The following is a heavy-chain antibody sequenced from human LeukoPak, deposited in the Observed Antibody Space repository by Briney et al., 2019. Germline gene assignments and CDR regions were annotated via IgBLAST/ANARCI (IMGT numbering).Heavy chain of an antibody. CDR2: ISSSSSYI. J-gene: IGHJ3*02. V-gene: IGHV3-21*01. CDR1: GFTFSSYE. Sequence: PGGSLRLSCAASGFTFSSYEMNWVRQAPGKGLEWVSSISSSSSYIYYADSVKGRFTISRDNAKNSLYLQMNSLRAEDTAVYYCARSIAAADSDAFDIWGQGTMVTVSS. CDR3: ARSIAAADSDAFDI. D-gene: IGHD6-13*01.